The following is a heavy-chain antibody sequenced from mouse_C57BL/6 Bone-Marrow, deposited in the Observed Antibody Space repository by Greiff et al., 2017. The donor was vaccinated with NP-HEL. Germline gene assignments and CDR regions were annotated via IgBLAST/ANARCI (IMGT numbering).Heavy chain of an antibody. Sequence: EVQLQESGPELVKPGASVKISCKASGYSFTGYYMNWVKQSPEKSLEWIGEINPSTGGTTYNQKFKAKATLTVDKSSSTAYMQLKSLTSEDSAVYYCARRCFPFAYWGQGTLVTVSA. CDR3: ARRCFPFAY. J-gene: IGHJ3*01. CDR2: INPSTGGT. V-gene: IGHV1-42*01. CDR1: GYSFTGYY.